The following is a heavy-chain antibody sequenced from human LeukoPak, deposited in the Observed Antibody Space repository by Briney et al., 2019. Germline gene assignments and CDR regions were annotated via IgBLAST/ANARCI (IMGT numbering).Heavy chain of an antibody. CDR3: ARVRRPYYFDY. Sequence: GGSLRLSCGASRVSHRSDWMSCVRETPGEGREWVSNIKQDGGEKYYVESVRGRFTISRDNAQNSLYLQMDSLRAEDTAVYYCARVRRPYYFDYWGQGTLVTVPS. J-gene: IGHJ4*02. CDR2: IKQDGGEK. CDR1: RVSHRSDW. V-gene: IGHV3-7*01.